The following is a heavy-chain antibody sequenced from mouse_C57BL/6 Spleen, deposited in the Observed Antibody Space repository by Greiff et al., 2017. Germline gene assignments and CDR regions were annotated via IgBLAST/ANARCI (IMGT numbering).Heavy chain of an antibody. Sequence: QVQLKQPGAELVKPGASVKLSCKASGYTFTSYWMHWVKQRPGQGLEWIGMIHPNSGSTNYNEKFTSKATLTVDKSSSTAYMQLSSLTSEDSAVYYGGRGSSGYPAWFADGGQGTLVTVSA. V-gene: IGHV1-64*01. CDR2: IHPNSGST. CDR3: GRGSSGYPAWFAD. D-gene: IGHD3-2*02. J-gene: IGHJ3*01. CDR1: GYTFTSYW.